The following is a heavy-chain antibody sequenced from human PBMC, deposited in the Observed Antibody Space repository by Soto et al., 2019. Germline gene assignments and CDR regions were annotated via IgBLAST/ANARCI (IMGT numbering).Heavy chain of an antibody. CDR2: IYYSGST. Sequence: LSLTCTVSGGSISSYYWSWIRQPPGKGLEWIGYIYYSGSTNYNPSLKSRVTISVDTSKNQFSLKLSSVTAADTAVYYCARDLDLGHLDYWGQGTLVTVS. CDR3: ARDLDLGHLDY. CDR1: GGSISSYY. V-gene: IGHV4-59*01. D-gene: IGHD3-9*01. J-gene: IGHJ4*02.